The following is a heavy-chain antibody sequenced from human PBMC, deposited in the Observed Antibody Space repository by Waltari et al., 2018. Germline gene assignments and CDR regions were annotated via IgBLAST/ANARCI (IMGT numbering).Heavy chain of an antibody. J-gene: IGHJ6*02. V-gene: IGHV3-33*05. CDR1: GFTLGNYG. Sequence: QVHVVESGGGVVQPGGSLRLSCAASGFTLGNYGMHWVRQAPGKGLEWVAVIEYDGSIKNYADSVKGRFTSTRENSKNTLYLEMKSLRAEDTAVYYCAREYSRICFHALDGWGQGTAVTVSS. D-gene: IGHD6-13*01. CDR2: IEYDGSIK. CDR3: AREYSRICFHALDG.